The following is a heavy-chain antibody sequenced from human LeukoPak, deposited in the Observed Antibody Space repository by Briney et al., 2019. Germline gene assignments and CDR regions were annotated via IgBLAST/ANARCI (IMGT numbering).Heavy chain of an antibody. D-gene: IGHD3-22*01. CDR3: AKTKGRNYYDSSGSFDY. Sequence: GGSLRLSCAASGFTFSSYAMSWVRQAPGKGLEWVSAISGSGGSTYYADSVKGRFTISRDNSKNTLYLQINSLRAEDTAVYYCAKTKGRNYYDSSGSFDYWGQGTLVTVSS. V-gene: IGHV3-23*01. CDR2: ISGSGGST. CDR1: GFTFSSYA. J-gene: IGHJ4*02.